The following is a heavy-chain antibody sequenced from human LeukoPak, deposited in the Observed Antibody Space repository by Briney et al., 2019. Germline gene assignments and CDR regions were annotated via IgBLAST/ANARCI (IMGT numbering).Heavy chain of an antibody. V-gene: IGHV4-39*01. Sequence: SETLSLTCTVSGGSISSSSYYWGWIRQPPGKGLEWIGSIYYSGSTYYNPSLKSRVTISVDTSKNQFSLKLSSVTAADTAVYYCARPNQLIAAAASDAFDIWGQGTMVTVSS. CDR2: IYYSGST. CDR1: GGSISSSSYY. D-gene: IGHD6-13*01. CDR3: ARPNQLIAAAASDAFDI. J-gene: IGHJ3*02.